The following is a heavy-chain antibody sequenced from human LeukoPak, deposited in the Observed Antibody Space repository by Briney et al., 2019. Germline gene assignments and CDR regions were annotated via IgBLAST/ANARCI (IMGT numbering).Heavy chain of an antibody. J-gene: IGHJ4*02. D-gene: IGHD5-12*01. CDR3: ARDRSGYDIFDY. V-gene: IGHV4-30-4*01. CDR1: GGSIGSGDYY. Sequence: SETLSLTCTVSGGSIGSGDYYWSWIRQSPGKGLEWIGYIHHSGSTYYNPSLKSRLTISVDTSKNQFSLKLSSVTAADTAMYYCARDRSGYDIFDYWGQGTLVTVSS. CDR2: IHHSGST.